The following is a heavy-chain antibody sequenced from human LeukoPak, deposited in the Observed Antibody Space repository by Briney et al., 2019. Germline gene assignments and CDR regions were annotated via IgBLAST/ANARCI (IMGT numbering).Heavy chain of an antibody. D-gene: IGHD6-13*01. CDR3: ARYSNIAAADDY. Sequence: PSETLSLTCTVSGGSISSYYWSWIRQPPGKGLEWIGYIYYSGSTNYNPSLKGRVTISVDTSKNQFSLKLGSVSAADTAVYYCARYSNIAAADDYWGQGTLVTVSS. CDR2: IYYSGST. V-gene: IGHV4-59*01. CDR1: GGSISSYY. J-gene: IGHJ4*02.